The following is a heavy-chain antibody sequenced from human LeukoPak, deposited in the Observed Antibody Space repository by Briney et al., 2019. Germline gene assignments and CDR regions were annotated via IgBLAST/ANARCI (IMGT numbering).Heavy chain of an antibody. V-gene: IGHV4-39*01. J-gene: IGHJ5*02. D-gene: IGHD3-10*01. CDR2: IYYTGIT. Sequence: PSETLSLTCSVSGGSISSNGYYWAWIRQPPGKGLEWIGSIYYTGITYYNSSLKSRVSMSVDTSKNQFSLKLSSVTAADTAVYYCARAEGIYGMRDNWFDPWGQGTLVTVSS. CDR3: ARAEGIYGMRDNWFDP. CDR1: GGSISSNGYY.